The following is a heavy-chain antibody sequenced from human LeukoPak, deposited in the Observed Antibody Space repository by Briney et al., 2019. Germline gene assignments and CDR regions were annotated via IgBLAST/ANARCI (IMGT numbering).Heavy chain of an antibody. D-gene: IGHD2-2*02. CDR2: IYYSGST. J-gene: IGHJ3*02. CDR1: GGSISSYY. V-gene: IGHV4-59*08. Sequence: SETLSLTCTVSGGSISSYYWSWIRQPPGKGLGWIGYIYYSGSTNYNPSLKSRVTISVDTSKNQFSLKLSSVTAADTAVYYCARPISVSGSYDAFDIWGQGTMVTVSS. CDR3: ARPISVSGSYDAFDI.